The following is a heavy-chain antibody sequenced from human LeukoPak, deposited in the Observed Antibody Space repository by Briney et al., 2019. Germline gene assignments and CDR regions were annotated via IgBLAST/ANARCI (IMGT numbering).Heavy chain of an antibody. CDR1: GGSISSYY. D-gene: IGHD3-22*01. V-gene: IGHV4-59*01. J-gene: IGHJ4*02. Sequence: ASETLSPTCTVSGGSISSYYWSWIRQPPGKGLEWIGYISYSGSTDYNPSLKSRVTKSVDTSKNQFSLKLSSVTAADTAVYYCARVRALSYYDSSGDFYYFDHWGQGALVTVSA. CDR2: ISYSGST. CDR3: ARVRALSYYDSSGDFYYFDH.